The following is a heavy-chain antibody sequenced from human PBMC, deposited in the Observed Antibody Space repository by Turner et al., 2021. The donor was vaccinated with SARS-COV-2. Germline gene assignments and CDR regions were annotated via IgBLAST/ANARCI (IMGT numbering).Heavy chain of an antibody. CDR1: GFSLRSYW. CDR3: ACGRGWTSDY. CDR2: INQHGSEK. J-gene: IGHJ4*02. Sequence: EVQLVESGGGLVEPAGSLRLSCEASGFSLRSYWMNWVRQTPGMGLEWMATINQHGSEKKYVNSVKGRFTIASVNVNSSLYLQMNSISSEDAAIYYCACGRGWTSDYWGQGTLVTVSS. D-gene: IGHD6-19*01. V-gene: IGHV3-7*01.